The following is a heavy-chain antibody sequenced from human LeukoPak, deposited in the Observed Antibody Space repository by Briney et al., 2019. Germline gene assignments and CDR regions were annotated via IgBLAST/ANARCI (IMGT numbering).Heavy chain of an antibody. CDR2: IKQDGSEK. Sequence: GGSLRLSCAASGFTFSSYWMSWVRQAPGKGLEWVANIKQDGSEKYYVDSVKGRFTISRDNAKNSLYLQMNSLRAEDTAVYYCARGSSGWYGGIDYWGQGTLVTVSS. V-gene: IGHV3-7*01. CDR1: GFTFSSYW. J-gene: IGHJ4*02. D-gene: IGHD6-19*01. CDR3: ARGSSGWYGGIDY.